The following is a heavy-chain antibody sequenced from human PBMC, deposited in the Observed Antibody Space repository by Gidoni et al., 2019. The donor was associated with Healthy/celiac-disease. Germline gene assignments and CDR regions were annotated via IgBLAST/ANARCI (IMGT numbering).Heavy chain of an antibody. CDR2: IYYSGST. Sequence: QLQLQESGPGLVTPSETLSLTCTVSGVPITSSSYYWGWIRQPPGKGLEWIGSIYYSGSTYYNPSLKSRVTISVDTSKNQFSLKLSSVTAADTAVYYCARRGAVAGPYYFDYWGQGTLVTVSS. CDR1: GVPITSSSYY. D-gene: IGHD6-19*01. J-gene: IGHJ4*02. V-gene: IGHV4-39*01. CDR3: ARRGAVAGPYYFDY.